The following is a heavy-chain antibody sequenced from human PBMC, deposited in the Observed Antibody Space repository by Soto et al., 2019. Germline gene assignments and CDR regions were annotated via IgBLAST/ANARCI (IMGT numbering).Heavy chain of an antibody. Sequence: SETLSLTCTVSGDSIRSSSYYWGWIRQPPGKGLEWIGNVYYAGNTYYYPSLKSRVTISVDTSKNQFSLKLSSVTAADTGVYYCSLLSTWSGYYVYYHFYMDVWGIGTTVTVSS. J-gene: IGHJ6*03. CDR3: SLLSTWSGYYVYYHFYMDV. V-gene: IGHV4-39*01. CDR1: GDSIRSSSYY. CDR2: VYYAGNT. D-gene: IGHD3-3*01.